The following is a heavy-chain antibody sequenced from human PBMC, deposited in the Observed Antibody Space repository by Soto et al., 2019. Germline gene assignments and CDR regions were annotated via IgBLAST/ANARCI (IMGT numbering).Heavy chain of an antibody. CDR3: TRFMITFGGVIVPDAFDI. CDR1: GFTFGDYA. CDR2: IRSKAYGGTT. J-gene: IGHJ3*02. D-gene: IGHD3-16*02. Sequence: HPGGSLRLSCTASGFTFGDYAMSWFRQAPGKGLEWVGFIRSKAYGGTTEYAASVKGRFTISRDDSKSIAYLQMNSLKTEDTAVYYCTRFMITFGGVIVPDAFDIWGQGTMVTVSS. V-gene: IGHV3-49*03.